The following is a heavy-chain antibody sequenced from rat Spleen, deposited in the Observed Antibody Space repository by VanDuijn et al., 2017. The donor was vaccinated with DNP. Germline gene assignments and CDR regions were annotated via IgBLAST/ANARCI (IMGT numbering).Heavy chain of an antibody. CDR3: IRWNSGHFDY. Sequence: EVQLVESGGGLVQPGRSLKLSCAASGFTFSAYYVAWVRQAPAKGLEWVASISPSGTSTYYRDSVRGRFTISRDNAKSSLYLQMDSLTSEDTATYYCIRWNSGHFDYWGQGVMVTVSS. V-gene: IGHV5-25*01. D-gene: IGHD4-3*01. CDR1: GFTFSAYY. J-gene: IGHJ2*01. CDR2: ISPSGTST.